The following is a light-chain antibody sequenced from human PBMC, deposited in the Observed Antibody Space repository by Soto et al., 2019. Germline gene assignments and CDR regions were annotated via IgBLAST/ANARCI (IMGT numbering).Light chain of an antibody. Sequence: PLTQSPASLSASVGDRVTITGRASQGLNTNLAWGQQKPGKAPNLLIYGASTVQKGVPSRFSGNGSGTVFTLTISSLQPEDLATYYCQQSNNYFTFGPGTKVDIK. CDR2: GAS. CDR1: QGLNTN. J-gene: IGKJ3*01. CDR3: QQSNNYFT. V-gene: IGKV1-9*01.